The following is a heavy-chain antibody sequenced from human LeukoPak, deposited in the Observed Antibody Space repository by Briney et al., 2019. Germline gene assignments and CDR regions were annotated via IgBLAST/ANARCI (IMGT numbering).Heavy chain of an antibody. V-gene: IGHV3-30*18. CDR3: AKDPASGSSYYFYGMEV. J-gene: IGHJ6*02. D-gene: IGHD1-26*01. CDR2: MSYDGGNK. Sequence: QPGRSLRLSCTASGFTFSAYAMHWVRQAPGKGLEWVAVMSYDGGNKYYADSVKGRFTISRDNSKNTLYLQVNSLRPEDTAVYYCAKDPASGSSYYFYGMEVWGQGTTVTVSS. CDR1: GFTFSAYA.